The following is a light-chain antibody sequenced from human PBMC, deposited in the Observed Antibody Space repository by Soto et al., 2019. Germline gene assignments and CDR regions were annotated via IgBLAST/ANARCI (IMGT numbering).Light chain of an antibody. J-gene: IGLJ3*02. CDR2: EGD. CDR3: YSYAGRSNWV. Sequence: QSALTQPASVSGSPGQSITISCTGTSSDIGNYNLVSWYQQHPGKAPKLILFEGDQRPSGVSQRFSASKSGNTASLTISGLEAEDEADYYCYSYAGRSNWVFGGGTKVTVL. V-gene: IGLV2-23*01. CDR1: SSDIGNYNL.